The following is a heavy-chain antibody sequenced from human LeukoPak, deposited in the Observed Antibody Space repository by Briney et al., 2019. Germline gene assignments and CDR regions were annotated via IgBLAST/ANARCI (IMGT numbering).Heavy chain of an antibody. J-gene: IGHJ6*02. V-gene: IGHV1-69*04. D-gene: IGHD3-22*01. CDR3: ARTNYYDSSGYQGAGTYYYGMDV. CDR2: IIPILGMT. Sequence: SVKVSCEASGGTFSSYAITWVRQAPGQGLEWVGRIIPILGMTTYAQKFQGRVTITADKSTSTAYMELSSLRSDDTAVYYCARTNYYDSSGYQGAGTYYYGMDVWGPGTTVTVSS. CDR1: GGTFSSYA.